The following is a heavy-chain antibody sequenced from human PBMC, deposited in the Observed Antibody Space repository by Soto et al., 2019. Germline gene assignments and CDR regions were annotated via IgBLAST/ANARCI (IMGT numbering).Heavy chain of an antibody. D-gene: IGHD4-17*01. J-gene: IGHJ6*02. CDR2: ISYDGSNK. V-gene: IGHV3-30-3*01. Sequence: GGSLRLSCAASGFTFSSYAMHWVRQAPGKGLEWVAVISYDGSNKYYADSVKGRFTISRDNSKNTLYLQMNSLRAEDTAVYYCARDHAYGDYDDYYYYGMDVWGQGTTVTVSS. CDR3: ARDHAYGDYDDYYYYGMDV. CDR1: GFTFSSYA.